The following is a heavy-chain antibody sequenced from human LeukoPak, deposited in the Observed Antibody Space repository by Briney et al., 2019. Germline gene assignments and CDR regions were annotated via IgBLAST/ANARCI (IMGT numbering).Heavy chain of an antibody. CDR3: ARDLAGGSGHYFDY. CDR1: GYTFTGYF. D-gene: IGHD2-15*01. J-gene: IGHJ4*02. CDR2: VNPDSGVT. V-gene: IGHV1-2*02. Sequence: ASVKVPCKPSGYTFTGYFIHWVRQAPGQGLEWMGWVNPDSGVTNYAQKFQGRVTMTRDTSISTAYMDLSSLRSGDTAVYYCARDLAGGSGHYFDYWGQGTLVTVSS.